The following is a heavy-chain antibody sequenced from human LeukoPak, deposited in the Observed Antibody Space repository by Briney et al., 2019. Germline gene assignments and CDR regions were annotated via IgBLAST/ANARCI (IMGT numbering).Heavy chain of an antibody. V-gene: IGHV1-2*02. D-gene: IGHD2-15*01. Sequence: ASVTVSCKASGYTFTGYYMHWVRQAPGQGLEWMGWINPNSGGTNYAQKFQGRVTMTRDTSMSTAYMELSRLKSDDTAMYYCARAEPLVAAQDYWGQGTLVTVSS. CDR2: INPNSGGT. CDR3: ARAEPLVAAQDY. J-gene: IGHJ4*02. CDR1: GYTFTGYY.